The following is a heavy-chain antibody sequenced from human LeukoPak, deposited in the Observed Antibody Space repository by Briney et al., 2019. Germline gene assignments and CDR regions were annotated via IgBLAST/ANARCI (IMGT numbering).Heavy chain of an antibody. V-gene: IGHV1-46*01. CDR3: ARGSTVVTKTWFDP. CDR2: INPSGGST. D-gene: IGHD4-23*01. J-gene: IGHJ5*02. CDR1: GYTFTSYY. Sequence: ASVKVSCKASGYTFTSYYMHWVRQAPGQGLEWMGIINPSGGSTSYAQKCQGRVTMTSDTSTSTVYMELSSLRYEDTAVYYCARGSTVVTKTWFDPWGQGNLVNVPS.